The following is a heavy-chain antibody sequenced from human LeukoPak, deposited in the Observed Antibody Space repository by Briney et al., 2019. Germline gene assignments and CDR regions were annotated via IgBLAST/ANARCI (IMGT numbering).Heavy chain of an antibody. D-gene: IGHD2-8*01. CDR3: ARASSMDGMDV. V-gene: IGHV4-59*01. J-gene: IGHJ6*02. CDR2: IYYSGST. Sequence: SETLSLTCTVSGGSISSYYWSWIRQPPGKGQEWNGYIYYSGSTNYNPSLKSRVTISVDTSKNQFSLKLSSVTAADTAVYYCARASSMDGMDVWGQGTTVTVSS. CDR1: GGSISSYY.